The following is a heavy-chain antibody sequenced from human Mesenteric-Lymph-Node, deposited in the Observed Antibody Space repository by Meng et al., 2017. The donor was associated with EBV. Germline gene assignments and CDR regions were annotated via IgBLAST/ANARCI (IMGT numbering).Heavy chain of an antibody. CDR2: TGTS. D-gene: IGHD6-19*01. CDR1: GGAISSDN. CDR3: AASSGWWRLDY. V-gene: IGHV4-39*07. J-gene: IGHJ4*02. Sequence: QLPLQESGPGLVKPSETLSLTCTISGGAISSDNWAWIRQPPGKGLEWIGDTGTSYYNPSLKNRVTISVDTSNQFSLRLTSVTAADTAMYYCAASSGWWRLDYWGQGILVTVSS.